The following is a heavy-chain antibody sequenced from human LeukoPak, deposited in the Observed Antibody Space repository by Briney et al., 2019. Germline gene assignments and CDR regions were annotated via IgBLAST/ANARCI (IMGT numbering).Heavy chain of an antibody. D-gene: IGHD2-15*01. Sequence: GGSLRLSCAASGFTFSSYAMSWVRQAPGKGLEWVSAISGSGGSTYYADSVKGRSTISRDNSKNTLYLQMNSLRAEDTAVYYCAKADLGYCSGGSCYYAFDYWGQGTLVTVSS. V-gene: IGHV3-23*01. CDR3: AKADLGYCSGGSCYYAFDY. CDR1: GFTFSSYA. J-gene: IGHJ4*02. CDR2: ISGSGGST.